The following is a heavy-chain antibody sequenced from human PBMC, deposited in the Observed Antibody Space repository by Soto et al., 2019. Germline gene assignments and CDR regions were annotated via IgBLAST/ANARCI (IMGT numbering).Heavy chain of an antibody. D-gene: IGHD2-15*01. CDR1: GGTFSSYA. J-gene: IGHJ4*02. CDR2: IIPIFGTA. CDR3: ASRGVCSGGSCCGYYFDY. Sequence: QVQLVQSGAEVKKPGSSVKVSCKASGGTFSSYAISWVRQAPGQGLEWMGGIIPIFGTANYAQKFQGRVTITADESTSTAYMELSSLRSEDTAVYYCASRGVCSGGSCCGYYFDYWGQGTLVTVSS. V-gene: IGHV1-69*01.